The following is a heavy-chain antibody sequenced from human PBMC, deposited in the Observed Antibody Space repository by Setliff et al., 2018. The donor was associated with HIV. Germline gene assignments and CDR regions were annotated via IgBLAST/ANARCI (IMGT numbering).Heavy chain of an antibody. CDR2: MFRTGTS. Sequence: SETLSLTCAVSGYPIRSGYYWGWIRQSPGKGLEWIGTMFRTGTSYYNPSLTSRVTISQDTSKNQFSLELTSVTAADTAVYYCATVDGTRYLDYWGQG. CDR3: ATVDGTRYLDY. D-gene: IGHD1-1*01. V-gene: IGHV4-38-2*01. J-gene: IGHJ4*02. CDR1: GYPIRSGYY.